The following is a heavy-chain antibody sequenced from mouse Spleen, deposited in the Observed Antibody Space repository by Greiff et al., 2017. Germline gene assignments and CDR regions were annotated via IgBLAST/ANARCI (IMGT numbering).Heavy chain of an antibody. CDR2: IYWDDDK. D-gene: IGHD2-1*01. V-gene: IGHV8-12*01. Sequence: QVTLKVCGPGILQSSQTLSLTCSFSGFSLSTSGMGVSWIRQPSGKGLEWLAHIYWDDDKRYNPSLKSRLTISKDTSRNQVFLKITSVDTADTATYYCARRGRGNPYFDYWGQGTTLTVSS. J-gene: IGHJ2*01. CDR3: ARRGRGNPYFDY. CDR1: GFSLSTSGMG.